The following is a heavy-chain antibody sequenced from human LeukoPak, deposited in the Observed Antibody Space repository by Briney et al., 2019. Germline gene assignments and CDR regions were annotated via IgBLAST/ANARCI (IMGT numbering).Heavy chain of an antibody. V-gene: IGHV4-34*01. D-gene: IGHD6-19*01. CDR2: INHSGST. CDR1: GGSFSGYY. Sequence: SETLSLTCAVYGGSFSGYYWSWIRQPPGKGLEWIGEINHSGSTNYNPSLKSRVTISVDTSKNQFSLKLSPVTAADTAVYYCARGMENSSGWYAHFDYWGQGTLVTVSS. CDR3: ARGMENSSGWYAHFDY. J-gene: IGHJ4*02.